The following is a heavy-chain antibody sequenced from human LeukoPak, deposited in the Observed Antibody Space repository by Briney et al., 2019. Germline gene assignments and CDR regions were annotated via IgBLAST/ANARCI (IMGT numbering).Heavy chain of an antibody. CDR1: GYTFTSYG. J-gene: IGHJ5*02. CDR3: ARTPFALGSSSVLNWFDP. Sequence: ASVKVSCKASGYTFTSYGISWVRQAPEQGLEWMGWISAYNGNTNYAQKLQGRVTMTTDTSTSTAYMELRSLRSGDTAVYYCARTPFALGSSSVLNWFDPWGQGTLVTVSS. CDR2: ISAYNGNT. V-gene: IGHV1-18*01. D-gene: IGHD6-6*01.